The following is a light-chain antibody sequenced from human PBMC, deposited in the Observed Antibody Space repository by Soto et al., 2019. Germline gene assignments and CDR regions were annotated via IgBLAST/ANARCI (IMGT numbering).Light chain of an antibody. Sequence: EIQMTEYPSTLSASEGARVTITCRASQSISSWVAWYQQKPGKAPKPLIYKASHLESGVPSRFSGSGSGTEFTLTISSLQPGDFATYYCQHYNTYTWTFGHGTKVDIK. CDR2: KAS. CDR3: QHYNTYTWT. V-gene: IGKV1-5*03. J-gene: IGKJ1*01. CDR1: QSISSW.